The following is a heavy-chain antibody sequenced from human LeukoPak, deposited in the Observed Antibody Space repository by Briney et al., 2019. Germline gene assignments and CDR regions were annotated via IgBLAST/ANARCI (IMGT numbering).Heavy chain of an antibody. V-gene: IGHV4-39*07. CDR2: IYYSGST. J-gene: IGHJ4*02. CDR3: ASGMTYYYDSSGYYN. Sequence: SETLSLTCTVSGGSISSSNYYWGWIRQPPGKGLEWIGSIYYSGSTYYNPSLKSRVTLSVDTSKNQFSLKLSSVTAADTAVYYCASGMTYYYDSSGYYNWGQGTLVTVSS. CDR1: GGSISSSNYY. D-gene: IGHD3-22*01.